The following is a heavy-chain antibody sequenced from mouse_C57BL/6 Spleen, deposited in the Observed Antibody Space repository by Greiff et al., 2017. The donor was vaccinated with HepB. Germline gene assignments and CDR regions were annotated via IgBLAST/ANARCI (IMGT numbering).Heavy chain of an antibody. D-gene: IGHD2-3*01. CDR3: ARSEGYYDWYFDV. CDR2: INPSSGYT. CDR1: GYTFTSYT. V-gene: IGHV1-4*01. J-gene: IGHJ1*03. Sequence: VKLQESGAELARPGASVKMSCKASGYTFTSYTMHWVKQRPGQGLEWIGYINPSSGYTKYNQKFKDKATLTADKSSSTAYMQLSSLTSEDSAVYYCARSEGYYDWYFDVWGTGTTVTVSS.